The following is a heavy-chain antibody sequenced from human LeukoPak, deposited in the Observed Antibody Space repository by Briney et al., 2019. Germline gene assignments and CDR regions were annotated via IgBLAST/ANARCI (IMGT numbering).Heavy chain of an antibody. Sequence: ASVKVSCKASGYTFTSYDINWVRQATRQGLEWMGWMNPNSGNTGYAQKFQGRVTMTRNTSISTAYMELSSLRSEDTAVYYCAREVRWKYQLLGNYYYYMDVWGKGTTVTVSS. V-gene: IGHV1-8*01. CDR3: AREVRWKYQLLGNYYYYMDV. CDR1: GYTFTSYD. D-gene: IGHD2-2*01. CDR2: MNPNSGNT. J-gene: IGHJ6*03.